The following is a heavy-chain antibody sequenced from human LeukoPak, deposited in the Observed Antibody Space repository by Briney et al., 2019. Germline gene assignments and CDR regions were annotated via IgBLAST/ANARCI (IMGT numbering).Heavy chain of an antibody. D-gene: IGHD5-18*01. V-gene: IGHV1-2*02. CDR1: GYTFTGYY. CDR2: INPNSGGT. CDR3: ARRQRFSAVTFDY. J-gene: IGHJ4*02. Sequence: ASVKVSCKASGYTFTGYYMHWVRQAPGQGLEWMGWINPNSGGTNYAQKFQGRVTMTRDTSISTAYMELRSLRSDDTAVYYCARRQRFSAVTFDYWGQGTVVTVSS.